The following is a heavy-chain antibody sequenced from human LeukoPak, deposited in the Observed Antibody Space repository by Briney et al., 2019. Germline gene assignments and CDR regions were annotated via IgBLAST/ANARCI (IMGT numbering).Heavy chain of an antibody. J-gene: IGHJ3*02. D-gene: IGHD2-21*01. CDR1: GFTVSSNY. CDR3: ARSVSWGLLVRDDAFDI. Sequence: PGGSLRLSCAASGFTVSSNYMSWVRQAPGKGLEWVSVIYSGGSTYYADSVKGRFTISRDNSKNTLYLQMNSLRAEDTAVYYCARSVSWGLLVRDDAFDIWGQGTMVTVSS. V-gene: IGHV3-53*01. CDR2: IYSGGST.